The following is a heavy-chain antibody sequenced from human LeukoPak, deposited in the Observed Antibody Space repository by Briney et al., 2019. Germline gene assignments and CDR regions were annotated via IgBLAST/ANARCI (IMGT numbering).Heavy chain of an antibody. D-gene: IGHD1-26*01. Sequence: GGSLRLSCAASGFTFSSYSMNWVRQAPGKGLEWVSSISSSSSYIYYADSVKGRFTISRDNAKNSLYLQMNSLRAEDTAVYYCAREVGATIGAAFDIWGQGTMVTVSS. V-gene: IGHV3-21*01. CDR1: GFTFSSYS. J-gene: IGHJ3*02. CDR2: ISSSSSYI. CDR3: AREVGATIGAAFDI.